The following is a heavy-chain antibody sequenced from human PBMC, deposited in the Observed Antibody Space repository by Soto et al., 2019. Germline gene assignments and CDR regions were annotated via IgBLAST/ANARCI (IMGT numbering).Heavy chain of an antibody. V-gene: IGHV4-30-4*01. CDR1: GGSISSGDYY. D-gene: IGHD1-7*01. CDR2: IYYSGST. Sequence: PSETLSLTCTVSGGSISSGDYYWSWIRQPPGKGLEWIGYIYYSGSTYYNPSLKSRVTISVDTSKNQFSLKLSSVTAADTAVYYSARFQTTYTWNYFGDYWGQGTLVTVSS. CDR3: ARFQTTYTWNYFGDY. J-gene: IGHJ4*02.